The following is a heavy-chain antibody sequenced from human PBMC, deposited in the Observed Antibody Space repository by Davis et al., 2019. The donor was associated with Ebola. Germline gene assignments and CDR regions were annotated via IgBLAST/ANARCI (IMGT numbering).Heavy chain of an antibody. CDR2: IRSKANSYAT. CDR3: TMTTVMVDY. D-gene: IGHD4-17*01. V-gene: IGHV3-73*01. CDR1: GFTFSGST. Sequence: GGSLRLSCAASGFTFSGSTMHWVRQASGKGLEWVGRIRSKANSYATAYAASVKGRFTISRDDSKNTAYLQMNSLKTEDTDVYYCTMTTVMVDYWGQGTLVTVSS. J-gene: IGHJ4*02.